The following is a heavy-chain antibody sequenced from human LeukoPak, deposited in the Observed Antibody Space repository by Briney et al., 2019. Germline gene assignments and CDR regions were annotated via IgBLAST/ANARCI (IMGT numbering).Heavy chain of an antibody. CDR1: GFTFDDYG. CDR3: ARDSPRVAAAGTLDY. J-gene: IGHJ4*02. Sequence: GGSLRLSCAASGFTFDDYGMSWVRQAPGKGLEWVSGINWNGGSTGYADSVKGRFTISRDNAKNSLYLQMNSLRAEDTALYYCARDSPRVAAAGTLDYWGQGTLVTVSS. V-gene: IGHV3-20*04. CDR2: INWNGGST. D-gene: IGHD6-13*01.